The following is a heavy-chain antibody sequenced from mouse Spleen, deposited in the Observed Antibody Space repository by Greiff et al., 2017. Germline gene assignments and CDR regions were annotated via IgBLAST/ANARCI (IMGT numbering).Heavy chain of an antibody. CDR2: INPSNGGT. D-gene: IGHD1-1*01. V-gene: IGHV1-53*01. CDR3: ARWFLGYYCGRYFDY. CDR1: GYTFTSYW. Sequence: QVHVKQPGTELVKPGASVKLSCKASGYTFTSYWMHWVKQRPGQGLEWIGNINPSNGGTNYNEKFKSKATLTVDKSSSTAYMQLSSLTSEDSAVYYCARWFLGYYCGRYFDYWGQGTTLTVSS. J-gene: IGHJ2*01.